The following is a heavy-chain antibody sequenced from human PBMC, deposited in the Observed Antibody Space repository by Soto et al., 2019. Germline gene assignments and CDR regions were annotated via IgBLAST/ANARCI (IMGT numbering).Heavy chain of an antibody. J-gene: IGHJ4*02. D-gene: IGHD2-8*01. CDR2: IYYGGST. V-gene: IGHV4-59*08. CDR1: GGSISSYY. Sequence: PSETLSLTCTVSGGSISSYYWSWIRQPPGKGLEWIGYIYYGGSTHSNPSLKSRVIISLDTSKNQFSLKLSSVTAADTAVYYCASQMYGPNAHFDYWGQGALVTVYS. CDR3: ASQMYGPNAHFDY.